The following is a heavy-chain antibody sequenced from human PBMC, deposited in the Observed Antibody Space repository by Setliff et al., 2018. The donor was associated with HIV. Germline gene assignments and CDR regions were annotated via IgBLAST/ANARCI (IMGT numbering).Heavy chain of an antibody. Sequence: ASVKVSCKASGYTFTSYDINWVRQATGQGLEWMGWMNPNSGNTGYAQKFQGRVTITADRSTSTAYMELSSLRSEDTAVYYCARDLAAVRHYYWGQGTLVTVSS. J-gene: IGHJ4*02. CDR1: GYTFTSYD. D-gene: IGHD6-13*01. CDR2: MNPNSGNT. CDR3: ARDLAAVRHYY. V-gene: IGHV1-8*03.